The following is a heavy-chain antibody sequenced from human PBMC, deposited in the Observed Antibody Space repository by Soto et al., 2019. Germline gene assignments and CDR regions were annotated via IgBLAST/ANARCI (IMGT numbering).Heavy chain of an antibody. CDR2: ISYDGSNK. D-gene: IGHD5-18*01. CDR3: ARDPLWGTAMVLWYFDL. J-gene: IGHJ2*01. CDR1: GFTFSSDA. V-gene: IGHV3-30-3*01. Sequence: SCAASGFTFSSDAMYWVRQAPGKGLEWVAVISYDGSNKYYADSVKGRFTISRDNSKNTLYLQMNSLRAEDTAVYYCARDPLWGTAMVLWYFDLWGRGTLVTVS.